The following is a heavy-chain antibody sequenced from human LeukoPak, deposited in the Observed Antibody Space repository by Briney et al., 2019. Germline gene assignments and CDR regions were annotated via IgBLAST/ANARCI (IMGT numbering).Heavy chain of an antibody. CDR2: IYSGGIT. D-gene: IGHD6-13*01. V-gene: IGHV3-53*01. CDR1: GFTFSRYW. J-gene: IGHJ4*02. CDR3: ARGYSSSWVALDY. Sequence: QPGGSLRLPCVASGFTFSRYWMTWVRQAPGKGLEWVSVIYSGGITYYADSVKGRFTISIDNSKNTLYLQMSSLRDEDTALYYCARGYSSSWVALDYWGQGTLVTVSS.